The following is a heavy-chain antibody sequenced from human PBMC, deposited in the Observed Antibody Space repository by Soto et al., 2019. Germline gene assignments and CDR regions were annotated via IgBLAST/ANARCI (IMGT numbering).Heavy chain of an antibody. J-gene: IGHJ6*02. Sequence: PGESLKISCKGSGYSFTSYWIGWVRQMPGKGLEWMGIIYPGDSDTRYSPSFQGQVTISADKSISTAYLQWSSLKASDTAMYYCARSLTAYYYGMDVWGQGTTVTVSS. V-gene: IGHV5-51*01. CDR2: IYPGDSDT. CDR3: ARSLTAYYYGMDV. CDR1: GYSFTSYW.